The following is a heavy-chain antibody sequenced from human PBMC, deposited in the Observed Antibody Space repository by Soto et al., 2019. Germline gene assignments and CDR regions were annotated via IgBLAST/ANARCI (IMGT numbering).Heavy chain of an antibody. D-gene: IGHD2-15*01. J-gene: IGHJ5*02. CDR1: GFTFSGSA. CDR3: TRWGLSGGGSCT. V-gene: IGHV3-73*01. Sequence: EVQLVESGGGLVQPGGSLKLSCAASGFTFSGSAMHWVRQASGKGLEWVGRIRSKANSYATAYAASVKGRFTISRDDSKNKAYLEMNSLKTEDTAVYYCTRWGLSGGGSCTWGQGTLVTVSS. CDR2: IRSKANSYAT.